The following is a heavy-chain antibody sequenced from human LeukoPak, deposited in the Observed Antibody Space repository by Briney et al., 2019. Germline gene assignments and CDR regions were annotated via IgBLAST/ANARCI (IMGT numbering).Heavy chain of an antibody. D-gene: IGHD2-15*01. J-gene: IGHJ4*02. CDR2: FSSSGGST. CDR3: AKYCSGGNCYSGLY. Sequence: GGSLRLSCADSGFTFSSYAMTWVRQAPGEGLEWVSTFSSSGGSTYYADSVKGRFTISRDSSKNTLFLQMNSLRAEDTAVYYCAKYCSGGNCYSGLYWGQGTLVTVPS. CDR1: GFTFSSYA. V-gene: IGHV3-23*01.